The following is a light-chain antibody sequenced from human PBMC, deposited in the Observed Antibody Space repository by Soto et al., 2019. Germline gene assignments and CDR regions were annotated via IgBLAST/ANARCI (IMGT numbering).Light chain of an antibody. CDR1: QSVGSY. J-gene: IGKJ2*02. V-gene: IGKV3-11*01. Sequence: EIVLTQSPATLSLSPGERATLSCRASQSVGSYLAWYQQKPGQAPRLLIYDASNRATGIPARFSGSGSGTDFTLTISILEPEDFAVYYCQQRSNWPQWTFGQGTKLEIK. CDR3: QQRSNWPQWT. CDR2: DAS.